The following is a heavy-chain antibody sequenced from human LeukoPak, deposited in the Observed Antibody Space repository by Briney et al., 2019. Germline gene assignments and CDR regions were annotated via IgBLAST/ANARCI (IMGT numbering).Heavy chain of an antibody. J-gene: IGHJ1*01. CDR1: GFTLSSYW. CDR2: IKQDGSEK. CDR3: AKDTPGRH. Sequence: GGSLRLSCAASGFTLSSYWMSWVRQAPGKGLEWVANIKQDGSEKYYVDSVKGRFTISRHNAKNSLYLQMNSLRAEDTAVYYCAKDTPGRHWGQGTLVTVSS. V-gene: IGHV3-7*03.